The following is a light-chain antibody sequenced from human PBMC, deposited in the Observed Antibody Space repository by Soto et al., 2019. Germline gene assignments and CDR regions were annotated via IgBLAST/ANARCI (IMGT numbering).Light chain of an antibody. Sequence: DIQMTQSPSSLSASVGDRVTIACRASQSIISWLAWYQQKPGKAPKLLIYDASSLESGVPSRFSGSGSGTEFTLTISSLQPDDVATYFCQQSYRTPITFGQGTRLEI. J-gene: IGKJ5*01. CDR1: QSIISW. CDR3: QQSYRTPIT. CDR2: DAS. V-gene: IGKV1-5*01.